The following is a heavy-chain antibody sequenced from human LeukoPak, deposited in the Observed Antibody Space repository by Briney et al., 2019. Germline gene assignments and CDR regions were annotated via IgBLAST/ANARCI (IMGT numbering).Heavy chain of an antibody. CDR2: MYYSGST. Sequence: SETLPLTCTVSGGSISSHYWSWIRQPPGKGLEWIGYMYYSGSTNYNPSLKSRVTTSVDTSKNQFSLKLNSVTAADTDVYYCSRGNWASSSGYYFVNWGQGTLFTVSS. CDR1: GGSISSHY. V-gene: IGHV4-59*11. CDR3: SRGNWASSSGYYFVN. J-gene: IGHJ4*02. D-gene: IGHD6-13*01.